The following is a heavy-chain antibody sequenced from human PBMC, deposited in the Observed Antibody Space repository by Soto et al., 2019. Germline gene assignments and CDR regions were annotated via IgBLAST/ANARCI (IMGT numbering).Heavy chain of an antibody. Sequence: QVQMVQSAAEVKKPGASVKVSCKASGYTLTNYAISWVRQAPGPGPEWMGWINTYNSNSNYAQKFQGRVTMTTDTTTNTAYMELRSLTSDDTAVYYCARDCTGGSCFCIYWGQGTLVTVSS. D-gene: IGHD2-15*01. CDR1: GYTLTNYA. CDR3: ARDCTGGSCFCIY. J-gene: IGHJ4*02. CDR2: INTYNSNS. V-gene: IGHV1-18*01.